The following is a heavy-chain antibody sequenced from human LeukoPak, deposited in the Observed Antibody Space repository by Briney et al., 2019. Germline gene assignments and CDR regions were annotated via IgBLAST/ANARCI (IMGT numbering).Heavy chain of an antibody. D-gene: IGHD2-2*01. Sequence: NPGESLKISCKGSGYSFTSYWIGWVRQMPGKGLEWMGIIYPGDSDTRYSPSFQGQVIISADKSISTAYLQWSSLKASDTAMYYCARRNIVVVRAADANYYYYYMDVWGKGTTVTVSS. CDR2: IYPGDSDT. CDR3: ARRNIVVVRAADANYYYYYMDV. V-gene: IGHV5-51*01. CDR1: GYSFTSYW. J-gene: IGHJ6*03.